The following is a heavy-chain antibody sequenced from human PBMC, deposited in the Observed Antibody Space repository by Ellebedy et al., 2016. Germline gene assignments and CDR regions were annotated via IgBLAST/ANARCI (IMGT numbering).Heavy chain of an antibody. CDR3: ATPGQNWGGISDAFDI. J-gene: IGHJ3*02. Sequence: GGSLRLXCAASGFTFSSYAMSWVRQAPGKGLEWVSAISGSGGSTYYADSVKGRFTISRDNSKNTLYLQMNSLRAEDTAVYYCATPGQNWGGISDAFDIWGQGTMVTVSS. CDR2: ISGSGGST. CDR1: GFTFSSYA. V-gene: IGHV3-23*01. D-gene: IGHD7-27*01.